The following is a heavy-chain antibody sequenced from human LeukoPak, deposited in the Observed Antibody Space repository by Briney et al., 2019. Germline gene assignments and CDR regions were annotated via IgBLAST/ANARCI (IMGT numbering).Heavy chain of an antibody. D-gene: IGHD1-1*01. CDR3: ATSSNKGVQRPFDF. V-gene: IGHV5-51*01. CDR2: IYPGDSDT. CDR1: GYSFTTYW. Sequence: GESLKISCKGSGYSFTTYWIGWVRQVPGKGLQWMGIIYPGDSDTRNSPSFQGQVALSVDKSINTAYLQWSSLKASDTAIYYCATSSNKGVQRPFDFWGQGTLVTVSS. J-gene: IGHJ4*02.